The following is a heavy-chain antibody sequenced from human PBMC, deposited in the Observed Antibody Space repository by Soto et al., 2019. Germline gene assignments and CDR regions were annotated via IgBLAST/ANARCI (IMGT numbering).Heavy chain of an antibody. CDR2: MNPNSGNT. Sequence: AIAKESGNASGSTLASLYINWVRQATGQGLEWMGWMNPNSGNTGYAQKFQGRVTMTRNTSISKAYMELSSLRSEDTAVYYCARGEGGSSWGLYYYYYSMDVWGKGTTVTVSS. D-gene: IGHD6-6*01. V-gene: IGHV1-8*01. CDR3: ARGEGGSSWGLYYYYYSMDV. CDR1: GSTLASLY. J-gene: IGHJ6*03.